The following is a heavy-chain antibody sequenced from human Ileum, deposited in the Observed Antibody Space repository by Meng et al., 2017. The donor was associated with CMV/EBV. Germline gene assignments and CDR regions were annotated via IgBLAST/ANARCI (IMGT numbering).Heavy chain of an antibody. D-gene: IGHD2-8*01. Sequence: GGSLRLSCAASGFTFSSYAMSWVRQAPGKGLEWMGWIGAYSGNTNYAQNFQGRVTMTTDTSTSTAYMELRSLTSDDTAVYYCARDGVMVLDPAPSYTFAMDVWGQGTTVTVSS. CDR2: IGAYSGNT. J-gene: IGHJ6*02. CDR1: GFTFSSYA. CDR3: ARDGVMVLDPAPSYTFAMDV. V-gene: IGHV1-18*01.